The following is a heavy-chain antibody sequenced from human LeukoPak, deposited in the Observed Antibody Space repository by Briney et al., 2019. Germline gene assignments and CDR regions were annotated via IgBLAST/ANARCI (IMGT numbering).Heavy chain of an antibody. D-gene: IGHD2-8*02. CDR1: GYTFARYG. Sequence: ASVKVSCKASGYTFARYGITWVRQAPGQGLEWMGWISAYNGDTKFAQHLQDRVTLTTDASTGTAYMEMRSLTSDDTALYYCARDTALVTTPGGTDYWGRGILVTVSS. J-gene: IGHJ4*02. V-gene: IGHV1-18*01. CDR3: ARDTALVTTPGGTDY. CDR2: ISAYNGDT.